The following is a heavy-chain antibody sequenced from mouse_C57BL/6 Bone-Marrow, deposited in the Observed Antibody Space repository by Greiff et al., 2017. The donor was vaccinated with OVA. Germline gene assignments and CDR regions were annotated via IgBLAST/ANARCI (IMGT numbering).Heavy chain of an antibody. CDR2: IDPANGNT. CDR1: GFNIKNTY. D-gene: IGHD1-2*01. V-gene: IGHV14-3*01. J-gene: IGHJ2*01. Sequence: VQLQQSVAELVRPGASVKLSCTASGFNIKNTYMHWVKQRPEQGLEWIGRIDPANGNTKYAPKFQGKATITVDKSSSTAYMQLSSLTSEDSAVYYCASFFTIAFDYWGQGTTLTVSS. CDR3: ASFFTIAFDY.